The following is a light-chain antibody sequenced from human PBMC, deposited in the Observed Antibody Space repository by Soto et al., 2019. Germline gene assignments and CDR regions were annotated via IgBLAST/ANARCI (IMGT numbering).Light chain of an antibody. V-gene: IGKV1-5*03. Sequence: DIQRTQPPSTLSESLGDGVTITGRASQTISSWLAWYQQKPGKAPKLLIYKASTLKSGVPSRFSGSGSGTEFTLTISSLQPDDFATYYCQHYNSYSEAFGQGTKVDIK. CDR3: QHYNSYSEA. CDR1: QTISSW. J-gene: IGKJ1*01. CDR2: KAS.